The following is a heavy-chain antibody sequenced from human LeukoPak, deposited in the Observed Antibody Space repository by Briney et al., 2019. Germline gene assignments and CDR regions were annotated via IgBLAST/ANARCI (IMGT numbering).Heavy chain of an antibody. CDR1: GYTFTSYG. Sequence: ASVKVSCKASGYTFTSYGISWVRQAPGQGLERMGWISAYNGNTNYAQKLQGRDTMTTDTSTSTAYMELRSLRSDDTAVYYCARVNRHVVVVAATASNWFDPWGQGTLVTVSS. J-gene: IGHJ5*02. CDR2: ISAYNGNT. D-gene: IGHD2-15*01. V-gene: IGHV1-18*01. CDR3: ARVNRHVVVVAATASNWFDP.